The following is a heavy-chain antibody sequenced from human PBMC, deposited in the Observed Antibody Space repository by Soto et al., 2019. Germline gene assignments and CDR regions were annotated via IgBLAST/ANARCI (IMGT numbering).Heavy chain of an antibody. J-gene: IGHJ6*02. CDR3: ARDDYGLDV. Sequence: GGSLRLSCAVSGFTVDSNYMSWVRQAPGKGLEWVAVMRDTGRTNYADFVEGRFTVSRDDSKNMVFLQMNSLRAGDTAVYYCARDDYGLDVWGQGTTVTAP. CDR2: MRDTGRT. CDR1: GFTVDSNY. V-gene: IGHV3-53*01.